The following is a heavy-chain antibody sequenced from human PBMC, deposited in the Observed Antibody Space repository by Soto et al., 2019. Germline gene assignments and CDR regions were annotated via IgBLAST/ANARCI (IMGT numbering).Heavy chain of an antibody. V-gene: IGHV4-34*01. CDR1: GGSFSGYY. CDR2: INHSGST. Sequence: SETLSLTCAVYGGSFSGYYWSWIRQPPGKGLEWIGEINHSGSTNYNPSLKSRVTISVDTSKNQFSLKLSSVTAADTAVYYCSRGRIVPAAIRLYYYYYMDVWGKGTTVTVSS. CDR3: SRGRIVPAAIRLYYYYYMDV. J-gene: IGHJ6*03. D-gene: IGHD2-2*01.